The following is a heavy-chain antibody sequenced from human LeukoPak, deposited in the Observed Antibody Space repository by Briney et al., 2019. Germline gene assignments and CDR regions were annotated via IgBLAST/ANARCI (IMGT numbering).Heavy chain of an antibody. D-gene: IGHD6-19*01. Sequence: GSLRLSCAASGFTFSSYWMHWVRQAPGKGLVWVSRINSDGSSTSYADSVKGRFTISRDNAKNTLYLQMNSLRAEDTAVYYCAKAYHDSGCLIDYWGQGTLVTVSS. CDR2: INSDGSST. CDR1: GFTFSSYW. CDR3: AKAYHDSGCLIDY. V-gene: IGHV3-74*01. J-gene: IGHJ4*02.